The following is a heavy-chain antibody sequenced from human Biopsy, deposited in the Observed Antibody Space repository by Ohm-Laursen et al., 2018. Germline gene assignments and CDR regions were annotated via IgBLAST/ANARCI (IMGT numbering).Heavy chain of an antibody. J-gene: IGHJ6*02. CDR3: AKDRYNYTPIGGFSMDV. D-gene: IGHD5-18*01. V-gene: IGHV3-30*18. CDR2: IFYDGSNT. Sequence: SPRLSCAASGFTFNNYGMQGVRQAPGKGLEWVAFIFYDGSNTYYADSVKGRFTISRDNSRDTLYLQMSSLRAEDTAVYYCAKDRYNYTPIGGFSMDVWGQGTTVTVSS. CDR1: GFTFNNYG.